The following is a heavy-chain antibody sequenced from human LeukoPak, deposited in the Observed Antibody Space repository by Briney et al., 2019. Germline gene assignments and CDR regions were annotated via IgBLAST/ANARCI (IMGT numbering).Heavy chain of an antibody. J-gene: IGHJ3*02. CDR2: IYPGDSDT. CDR1: GYSFTSYW. D-gene: IGHD4-17*01. CDR3: ARPPTTAYDAFDI. V-gene: IGHV5-51*01. Sequence: GESLKISCQGSGYSFTSYWIGWVRQMPGKGLEWMGIIYPGDSDTRYSPSFQGQVTISADKSISTAYLQWSSLKASDTAMYYCARPPTTAYDAFDIWGQGTMVTVSS.